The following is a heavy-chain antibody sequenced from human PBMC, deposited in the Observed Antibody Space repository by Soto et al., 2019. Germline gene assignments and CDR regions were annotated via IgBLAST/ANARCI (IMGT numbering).Heavy chain of an antibody. D-gene: IGHD5-18*01. CDR3: AREKAYNYGHPFDY. J-gene: IGHJ4*02. CDR1: GFTFSYYA. Sequence: EVQLVESGGGLVQPGGSLRLSCAASGFTFSYYAINWVRQAPGKGLEWVSYISSSSADTSYADSVKGRFTISRDNGKNLLYLQMNSLRDEDTAVYYCAREKAYNYGHPFDYWGQGTLVTVSS. V-gene: IGHV3-48*02. CDR2: ISSSSADT.